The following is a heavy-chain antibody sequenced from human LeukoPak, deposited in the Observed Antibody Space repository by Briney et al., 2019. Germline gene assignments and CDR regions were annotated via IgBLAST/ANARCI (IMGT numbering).Heavy chain of an antibody. V-gene: IGHV4-59*12. CDR2: IYDSGST. D-gene: IGHD3-10*01. CDR1: GGSISLYY. Sequence: SETLSLTCTVSGGSISLYYWTWIRQPPGKGLEWIGYIYDSGSTSYNPSLKSRVTISVDTSKNQFSLKLSSVTAADTAVYYCAREMYYYGSGNWFDPWGQGTLVTVSS. J-gene: IGHJ5*02. CDR3: AREMYYYGSGNWFDP.